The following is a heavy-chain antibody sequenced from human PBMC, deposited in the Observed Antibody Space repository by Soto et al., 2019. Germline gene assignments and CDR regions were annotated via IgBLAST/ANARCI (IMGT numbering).Heavy chain of an antibody. CDR3: VRVGYSGYDTGYSDY. Sequence: EVHLLESGGGLAHPGGSLRLSCAASGFTFSSYAMTWVRQAPGRGLEWVSAVSGAGDYTYYTNSVRGRFTISRDTSKNTVSLQMNNLRDEDTAVYYCVRVGYSGYDTGYSDYWGQGTLVTVSS. J-gene: IGHJ4*02. V-gene: IGHV3-23*01. CDR1: GFTFSSYA. CDR2: VSGAGDYT. D-gene: IGHD5-12*01.